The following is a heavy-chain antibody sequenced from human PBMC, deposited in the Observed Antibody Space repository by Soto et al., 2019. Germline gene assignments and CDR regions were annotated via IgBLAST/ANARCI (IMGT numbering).Heavy chain of an antibody. D-gene: IGHD3-3*01. CDR2: ISSSSSYI. CDR1: GFTFSSYS. V-gene: IGHV3-21*01. Sequence: GGSLRLSCAASGFTFSSYSMNWVRQAPGKGLEWVSSISSSSSYIYYADSVKGRFTISRDNAKNSLYLQMNSLRAEDTAVYYCARDPYDLWSGYYNWFDPWGQGTLVTVSS. CDR3: ARDPYDLWSGYYNWFDP. J-gene: IGHJ5*02.